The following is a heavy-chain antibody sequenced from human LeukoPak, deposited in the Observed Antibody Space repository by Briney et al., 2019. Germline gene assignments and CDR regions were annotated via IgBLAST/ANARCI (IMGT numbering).Heavy chain of an antibody. CDR3: ARGRPWLVLTGGEQYFQH. Sequence: GASVKVSCKASGYTFTGYYMHWVRQAPGQGLEWMGWINPNSGGTNYAQKFQGWVTMTRDTSISTAYMELSRPRSDDTAVYYCARGRPWLVLTGGEQYFQHWGQGTLVTVSS. CDR1: GYTFTGYY. J-gene: IGHJ1*01. D-gene: IGHD6-19*01. V-gene: IGHV1-2*04. CDR2: INPNSGGT.